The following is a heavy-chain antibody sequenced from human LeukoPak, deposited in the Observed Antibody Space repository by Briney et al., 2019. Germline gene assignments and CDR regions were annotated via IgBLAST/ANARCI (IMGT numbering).Heavy chain of an antibody. CDR2: ISGSGGST. D-gene: IGHD3-10*01. J-gene: IGHJ4*02. Sequence: PGGSLRLSCAASGFTFSSYAMSWVRQAPGKGLEWVSAISGSGGSTYYADSVKGRFTISRDNSKNTLYLQMNSLRAEDTAVYYCARDLDVGSYFGNWGQGTLVTVSS. CDR1: GFTFSSYA. V-gene: IGHV3-23*01. CDR3: ARDLDVGSYFGN.